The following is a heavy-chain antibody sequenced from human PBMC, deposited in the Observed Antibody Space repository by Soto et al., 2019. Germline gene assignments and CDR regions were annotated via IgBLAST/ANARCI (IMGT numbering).Heavy chain of an antibody. CDR2: IKDGGRT. V-gene: IGHV4-34*01. CDR3: ARGQEGVVATN. CDR1: GGSLSGYY. J-gene: IGHJ4*02. D-gene: IGHD5-12*01. Sequence: QVQLQQWGAGLLKPSETLSLNCAVNGGSLSGYYWSWIRQPPGKGLEWIGEIKDGGRTNYSPSLTSRATISSDTSNNQFSLRLYSVTAADTGVYYCARGQEGVVATNWDQGTLVTVSS.